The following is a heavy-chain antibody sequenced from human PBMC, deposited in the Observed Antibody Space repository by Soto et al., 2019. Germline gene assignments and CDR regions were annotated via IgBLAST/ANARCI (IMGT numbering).Heavy chain of an antibody. Sequence: PGGSLRLSCLASGFTFSYYTMSWVRQAPGKGLEWVSGISNSGDTIYYADSVKGRFTISRDNFKNTLYLQMNSLKSDDTAVYYCARGGYYDNNWVKLRHYGLDVWGQGTSVTVSS. D-gene: IGHD3-16*01. V-gene: IGHV3-23*01. CDR1: GFTFSYYT. J-gene: IGHJ6*02. CDR2: ISNSGDTI. CDR3: ARGGYYDNNWVKLRHYGLDV.